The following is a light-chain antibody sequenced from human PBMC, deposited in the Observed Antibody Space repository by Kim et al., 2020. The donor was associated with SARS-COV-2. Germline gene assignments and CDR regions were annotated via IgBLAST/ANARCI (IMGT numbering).Light chain of an antibody. CDR1: SSVVGGYNY. CDR2: DVS. CDR3: CSYAGSYTWV. Sequence: GQSVTIACTGTSSVVGGYNYVSWYQQHPGKAPKLMIYDVSKRPSGVPDRFSGSKSGNTASLTISGLQAEDEADYYCCSYAGSYTWVFGGGTKLTVL. J-gene: IGLJ3*02. V-gene: IGLV2-11*01.